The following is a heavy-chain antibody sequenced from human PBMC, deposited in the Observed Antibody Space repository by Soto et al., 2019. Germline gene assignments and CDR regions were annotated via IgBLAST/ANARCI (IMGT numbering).Heavy chain of an antibody. Sequence: PSETLSLTCTVSGGSVSSGTHYWSWIRQAPGKGLEWIGYIYYNGSTSYNPSLRSRVTISIDTSKYQFSLKLISVTAADTAVYYCARDKKGLAAPYYYYGMDVWGQGTTVTVSS. CDR2: IYYNGST. CDR3: ARDKKGLAAPYYYYGMDV. CDR1: GGSVSSGTHY. J-gene: IGHJ6*02. D-gene: IGHD6-6*01. V-gene: IGHV4-61*01.